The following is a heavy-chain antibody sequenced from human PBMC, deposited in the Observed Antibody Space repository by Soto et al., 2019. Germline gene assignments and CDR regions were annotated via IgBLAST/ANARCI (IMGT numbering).Heavy chain of an antibody. CDR1: GDSSSTYY. Sequence: PSKTLSLTCDVSGDSSSTYYWSWIRQPPGKGLEWIGYVYYSGSTLYNPSLESRVTMSIDMSKKQVSLKLTSVIAADTAVYYCARTRMIESWIDYWGHGTLVTASS. V-gene: IGHV4-59*01. CDR3: ARTRMIESWIDY. D-gene: IGHD2-21*01. CDR2: VYYSGST. J-gene: IGHJ4*01.